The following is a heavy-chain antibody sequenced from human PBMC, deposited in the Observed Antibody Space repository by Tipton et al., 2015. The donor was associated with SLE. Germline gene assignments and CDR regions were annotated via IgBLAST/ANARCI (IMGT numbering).Heavy chain of an antibody. V-gene: IGHV4-39*07. CDR2: IYYSGST. J-gene: IGHJ4*02. CDR1: GGSISSSSYY. CDR3: AHANWGTNFDY. D-gene: IGHD7-27*01. Sequence: TLSLTCTVSGGSISSSSYYWAWIRQPPGKGLEWTGSIYYSGSTYYNPSLESRVTISVDTSKNQFSLKLSSVTAADTAVSYCAHANWGTNFDYWGQGTLVTVSS.